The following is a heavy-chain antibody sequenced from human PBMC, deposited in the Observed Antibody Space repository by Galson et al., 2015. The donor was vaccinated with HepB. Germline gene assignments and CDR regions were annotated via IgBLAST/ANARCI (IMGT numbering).Heavy chain of an antibody. Sequence: SLRLSCAASGFTFDDYAMHWVRQAPGKGLEWVSGISWNSGSIGYADSVKGRFTISRDNAKNSLYLQMNSLRAEDTALYYCAKEDYGRNYFDYWGQGTLVTVSS. V-gene: IGHV3-9*01. D-gene: IGHD3-16*01. CDR1: GFTFDDYA. J-gene: IGHJ4*02. CDR2: ISWNSGSI. CDR3: AKEDYGRNYFDY.